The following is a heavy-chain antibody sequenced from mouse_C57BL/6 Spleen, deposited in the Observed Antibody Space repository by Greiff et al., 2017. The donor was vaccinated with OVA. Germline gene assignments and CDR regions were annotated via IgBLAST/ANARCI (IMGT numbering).Heavy chain of an antibody. CDR3: ARGGLRRERFAY. CDR1: GYTFTSYW. CDR2: IDPSDSYT. D-gene: IGHD2-4*01. Sequence: QVQLKQPGAELVMPGASVKLSCKASGYTFTSYWMHWVKQRPGQGLEWIGEIDPSDSYTNYNQKFKGKSTLTVDKSSSTAYMQLSSLTSEDSAVYYCARGGLRRERFAYWGQGTLVTVSA. J-gene: IGHJ3*01. V-gene: IGHV1-69*01.